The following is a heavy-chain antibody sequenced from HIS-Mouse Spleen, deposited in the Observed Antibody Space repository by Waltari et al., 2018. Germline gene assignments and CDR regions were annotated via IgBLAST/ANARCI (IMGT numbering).Heavy chain of an antibody. J-gene: IGHJ4*02. CDR2: ISYDGSNK. Sequence: QVQLVESGGGVVQPGRSLRRSCAPFGFTFSSYGMHWVRQAPGKGLEWVAVISYDGSNKYYADSVKGRFSISRDNSKNTLYLQMNSLRAEDTAVYYCAKASSGWLDYWGQGTLVTVSS. V-gene: IGHV3-30*18. CDR3: AKASSGWLDY. CDR1: GFTFSSYG. D-gene: IGHD6-19*01.